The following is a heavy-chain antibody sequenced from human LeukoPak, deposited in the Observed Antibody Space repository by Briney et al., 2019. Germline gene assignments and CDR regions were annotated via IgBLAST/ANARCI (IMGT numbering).Heavy chain of an antibody. V-gene: IGHV3-66*01. Sequence: GGSLRLSCAASGFTVSSNYMSWVRQAPGKGLEWVSVIYGGGSTYYADSVKGRFTISRDNSKNTLYLQMNSLRAEDTAVYYCASHYDVPLYYFDYWGQGTLVTVSS. J-gene: IGHJ4*02. D-gene: IGHD3-22*01. CDR3: ASHYDVPLYYFDY. CDR2: IYGGGST. CDR1: GFTVSSNY.